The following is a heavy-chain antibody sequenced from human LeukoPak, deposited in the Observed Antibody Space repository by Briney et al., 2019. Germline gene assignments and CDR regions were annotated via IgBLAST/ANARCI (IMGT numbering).Heavy chain of an antibody. D-gene: IGHD2-15*01. CDR1: GGSISSGDYY. CDR2: IYYSGST. V-gene: IGHV4-30-4*01. CDR3: ARFPPWWLRGDAFDI. Sequence: SQTLSLTCTVSGGSISSGDYYWSWIRQPPGTGLEWIGYIYYSGSTFYNPSLKSRVTISVDTSKNQFSLRLSSVTAADTAVYYCARFPPWWLRGDAFDIWGQGTMVTVSS. J-gene: IGHJ3*02.